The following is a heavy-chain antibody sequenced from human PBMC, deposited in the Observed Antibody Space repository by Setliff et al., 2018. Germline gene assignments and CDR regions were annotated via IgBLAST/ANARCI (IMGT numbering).Heavy chain of an antibody. CDR3: ARGGIYNYVSSAYFDL. Sequence: ASVKVFCKASGYTFSDYYMYWVRQAPGQGLEWMGWINPKSGGAHYAQKFRGRVTMSRETSISTDYMELSRLTSDDTAVYYCARGGIYNYVSSAYFDLWGQGSMVTV. V-gene: IGHV1-2*02. CDR1: GYTFSDYY. D-gene: IGHD3-22*01. J-gene: IGHJ3*01. CDR2: INPKSGGA.